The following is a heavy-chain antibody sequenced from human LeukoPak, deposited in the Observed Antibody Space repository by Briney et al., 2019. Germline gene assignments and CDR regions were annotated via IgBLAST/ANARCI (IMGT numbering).Heavy chain of an antibody. D-gene: IGHD3-10*01. Sequence: GGSLRLSCAASGSIFRASGSIFSNYAMSWVRQAPGKGLVWVSRINTDGSSTNYADSVKGRFTVSRDNARNTLYLQMNSLRAEDTAVYYCARGYLGSNYGLSSWGQGTLVTVSS. CDR3: ARGYLGSNYGLSS. J-gene: IGHJ5*02. CDR1: GSIFSNYA. CDR2: INTDGSST. V-gene: IGHV3-74*01.